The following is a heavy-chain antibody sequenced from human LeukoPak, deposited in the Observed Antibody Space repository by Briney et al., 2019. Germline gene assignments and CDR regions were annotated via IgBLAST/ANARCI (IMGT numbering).Heavy chain of an antibody. CDR3: ALSSSWYGGFFDY. Sequence: PGGSLRLSCAASGFTFSSYAMHWVRQAPGKGLEWVSYISSSGSTIYYADSVKGRFTISRDNAKNSLYLQMNSLRAEDTAVYYCALSSSWYGGFFDYWGQGTLVTVSS. D-gene: IGHD6-13*01. CDR1: GFTFSSYA. CDR2: ISSSGSTI. V-gene: IGHV3-48*04. J-gene: IGHJ4*02.